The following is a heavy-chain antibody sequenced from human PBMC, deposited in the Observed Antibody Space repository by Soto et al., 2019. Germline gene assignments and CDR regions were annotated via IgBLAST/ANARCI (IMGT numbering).Heavy chain of an antibody. Sequence: QVQLQESGPGLVKPSETLSLTCTVSGGSISSYYWSWIRQSPGKGLECIGYIYYTGSTNYNPSLKSRVTLSIDPSKHQFSLKLSSVTAADTAVYYCASLTWGSGSGSYYWFDPWGQGTLVTVSS. V-gene: IGHV4-59*08. CDR3: ASLTWGSGSGSYYWFDP. D-gene: IGHD3-10*01. CDR2: IYYTGST. J-gene: IGHJ5*02. CDR1: GGSISSYY.